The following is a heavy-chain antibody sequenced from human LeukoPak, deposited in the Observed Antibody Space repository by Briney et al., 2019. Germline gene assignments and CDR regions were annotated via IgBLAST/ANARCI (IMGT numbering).Heavy chain of an antibody. CDR2: ISAYNGNT. J-gene: IGHJ4*02. D-gene: IGHD3-16*01. Sequence: GASVKVSCKASGYTFTSYGISWVRQAPGQGLEWMGWISAYNGNTNYAQKLQGRVTMTTDTSTSTAYMELRSLRSDDTAVYYCAREGSLTARGYYFDYWGQGTLVTVSS. CDR3: AREGSLTARGYYFDY. V-gene: IGHV1-18*01. CDR1: GYTFTSYG.